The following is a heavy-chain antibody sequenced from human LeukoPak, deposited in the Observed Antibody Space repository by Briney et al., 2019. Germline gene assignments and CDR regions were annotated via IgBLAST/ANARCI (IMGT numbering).Heavy chain of an antibody. D-gene: IGHD1-26*01. V-gene: IGHV4-38-2*02. CDR2: INHSGST. Sequence: PSETLSLTCTVSGYSISSGYYWSWIRQPPGKGLEWIGEINHSGSTNYNPSLKSRVTISVDTSKNQFSLKLSSVTAADTAVYYCARDAVGATRFDFDYWGQGTLVTVSS. J-gene: IGHJ4*02. CDR3: ARDAVGATRFDFDY. CDR1: GYSISSGYY.